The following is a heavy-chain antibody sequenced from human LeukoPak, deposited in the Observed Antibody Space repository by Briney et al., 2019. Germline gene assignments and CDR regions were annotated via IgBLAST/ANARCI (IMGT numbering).Heavy chain of an antibody. D-gene: IGHD4-17*01. CDR1: GYTFTSYD. Sequence: ASVKVSCKASGYTFTSYDINWVRQATGQGLEWMGWMNPNSGNTGYAQKLQGRVTMTTDTSTSTAYMELRSLRSDDTAVYYCARDQVGVTNDYWGQGTLVTVSS. CDR3: ARDQVGVTNDY. CDR2: MNPNSGNT. J-gene: IGHJ4*02. V-gene: IGHV1-8*01.